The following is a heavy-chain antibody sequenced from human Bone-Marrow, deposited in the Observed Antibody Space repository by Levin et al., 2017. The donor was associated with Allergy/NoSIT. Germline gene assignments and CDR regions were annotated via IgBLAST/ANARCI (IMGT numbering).Heavy chain of an antibody. CDR3: AREGELLGARGFDY. CDR1: GGSIRSGDYY. D-gene: IGHD1-26*01. V-gene: IGHV4-30-4*01. J-gene: IGHJ4*02. Sequence: PSQTLSLPCTVSGGSIRSGDYYWSWIRQPPGKGLEWIGYIYYSGSTYYNPSLKSRVTISVDTSKNQFSLKLSSVTAADTAVYYCAREGELLGARGFDYWGQGTLVTVSS. CDR2: IYYSGST.